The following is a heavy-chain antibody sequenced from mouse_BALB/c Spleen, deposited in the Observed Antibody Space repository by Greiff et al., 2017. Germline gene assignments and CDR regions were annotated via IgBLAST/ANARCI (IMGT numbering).Heavy chain of an antibody. J-gene: IGHJ4*01. CDR3: ARGGTVVARMDY. CDR1: GFTFSSYA. Sequence: DVMLVESGGGLVKPGGSLKLSCAASGFTFSSYAMSWVRQSPEKRLEWVAVISSGGSYTYYPDIVTGRFTISRDNAKNTLYLEMSSLRSEDTAMYYCARGGTVVARMDYWGQGTSVTVSS. D-gene: IGHD1-1*02. V-gene: IGHV5-9-4*01. CDR2: ISSGGSYT.